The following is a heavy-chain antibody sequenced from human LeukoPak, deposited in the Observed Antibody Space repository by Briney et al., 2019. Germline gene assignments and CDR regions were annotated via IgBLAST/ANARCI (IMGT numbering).Heavy chain of an antibody. D-gene: IGHD6-6*01. J-gene: IGHJ4*02. CDR3: ARNRGIAARPEY. CDR2: INPNSGGT. V-gene: IGHV1-2*02. CDR1: GYTFTGYY. Sequence: ASVKVSCKASGYTFTGYYMHWVRQAPGQGLEWMGWINPNSGGTNYAQKFQGRVTMTRDTSISTAYMELSRLRSDDTAVYYCARNRGIAARPEYWGQGTLVTAPS.